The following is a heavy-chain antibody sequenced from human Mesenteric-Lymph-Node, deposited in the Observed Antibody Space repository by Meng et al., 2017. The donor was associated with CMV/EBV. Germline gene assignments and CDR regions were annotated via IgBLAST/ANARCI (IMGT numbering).Heavy chain of an antibody. CDR1: GFKFNDYG. CDR2: ITGSGKT. V-gene: IGHV3-23*01. Sequence: SGFKFNDYGMTWVRQPPGKGLQWVSAITGSGKTYYADSVRGRFTISRDKSRNTVYLQMTSLRAEDSAMYYCANCRRSSACYVGFDFWGRGTLVTVSS. D-gene: IGHD2-2*01. CDR3: ANCRRSSACYVGFDF. J-gene: IGHJ4*02.